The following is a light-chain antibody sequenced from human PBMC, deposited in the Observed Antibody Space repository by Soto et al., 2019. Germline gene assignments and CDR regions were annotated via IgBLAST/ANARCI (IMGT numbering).Light chain of an antibody. J-gene: IGKJ4*01. CDR2: DAS. CDR3: PKRSYWF. CDR1: QSVGSS. Sequence: EIVLTQSPATLSLSPGERATLSCRASQSVGSSLAWYQQKPGQAPRLLIYDASNRATGIQARFSGSGSGTDFTLTISSLEPEDVSVYYCPKRSYWFFGGVTKVEIK. V-gene: IGKV3-11*01.